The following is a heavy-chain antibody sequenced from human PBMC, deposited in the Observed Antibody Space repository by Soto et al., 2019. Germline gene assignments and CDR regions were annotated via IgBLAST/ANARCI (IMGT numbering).Heavy chain of an antibody. CDR1: GVTVGNNY. CDR2: TYSGGDT. V-gene: IGHV3-66*01. Sequence: EVRLVESGGGLVQPGGSLRLSCAASGVTVGNNYMSWVRQAPGKGLEWVSVTYSGGDTRYADSVKGRFTMSRDSTKNTVYLQMDSLGGEDPAGYFCAGNGAVKGFGYWGQGSLVTVSS. CDR3: AGNGAVKGFGY. D-gene: IGHD4-17*01. J-gene: IGHJ4*02.